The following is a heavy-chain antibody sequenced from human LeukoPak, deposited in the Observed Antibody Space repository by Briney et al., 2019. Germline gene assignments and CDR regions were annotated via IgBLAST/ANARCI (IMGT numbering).Heavy chain of an antibody. V-gene: IGHV4-39*01. J-gene: IGHJ4*02. D-gene: IGHD1-20*01. CDR3: ARSSLSLHNWNANFDY. CDR1: GGSISSSSYY. Sequence: SETLSLTCTVSGGSISSSSYYWGWIRQPPGKGLEWIGSIYYSGSTYYNPSLKSQVTISVDTSKKQFSLKLSSVTGADTAVYYCARSSLSLHNWNANFDYWGQGTLVTVSS. CDR2: IYYSGST.